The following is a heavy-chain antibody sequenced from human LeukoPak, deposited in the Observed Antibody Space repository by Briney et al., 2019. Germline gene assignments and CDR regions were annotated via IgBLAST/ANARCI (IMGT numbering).Heavy chain of an antibody. CDR1: GFTFSSYW. D-gene: IGHD5-18*01. CDR2: IKRDGSEK. Sequence: GGSLRLSCAASGFTFSSYWMSWVRQAPGKGLEWVANIKRDGSEKYYVDSVKGRFTISRDNAKNSLYLQMNSLRAEDTAVYYCARAGGYSYGKFDYWGQGTLVTVSS. V-gene: IGHV3-7*01. J-gene: IGHJ4*02. CDR3: ARAGGYSYGKFDY.